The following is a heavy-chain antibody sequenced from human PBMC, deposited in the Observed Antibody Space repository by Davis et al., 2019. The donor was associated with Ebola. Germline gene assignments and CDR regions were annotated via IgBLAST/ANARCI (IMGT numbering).Heavy chain of an antibody. CDR3: AGCSGGSCYYFDY. D-gene: IGHD2-15*01. V-gene: IGHV4-34*01. Sequence: MPSETLSLTCAVYGGSFSGYYWSWIRQPPGKGLEWIGEINHSGSTNYNPSLKSRVTISVDTSKNQFSLKLRSVTAADTAVYYCAGCSGGSCYYFDYWGQGTLVTVSS. CDR2: INHSGST. CDR1: GGSFSGYY. J-gene: IGHJ4*02.